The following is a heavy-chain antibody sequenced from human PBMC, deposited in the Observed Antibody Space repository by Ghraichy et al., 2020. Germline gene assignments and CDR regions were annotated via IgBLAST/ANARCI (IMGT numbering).Heavy chain of an antibody. CDR1: GGSFSSYY. D-gene: IGHD2-15*01. CDR3: ARHPHANCSGGSCYSGVDAPYYYYAMDV. CDR2: INHSGST. Sequence: SETLSLTCAVYGGSFSSYYWSWIRQPPGKGLEWIGEINHSGSTNYNPSLKSRVTISVDTSKNQFSLKLSSVTAADPAVYYCARHPHANCSGGSCYSGVDAPYYYYAMDVWGQGTTVTVSS. V-gene: IGHV4-34*01. J-gene: IGHJ6*02.